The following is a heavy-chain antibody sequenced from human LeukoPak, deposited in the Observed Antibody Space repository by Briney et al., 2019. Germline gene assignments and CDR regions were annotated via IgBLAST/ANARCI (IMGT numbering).Heavy chain of an antibody. J-gene: IGHJ6*02. CDR1: GGSISSRRYY. V-gene: IGHV4-39*07. Sequence: SETLSLTCTVSGGSISSRRYYWGWIRQPPGKGLEWIGSIYYSGSTYYNPSLKSRDTISVDTSKNQFSLKLSSVTAADTAVYYCARVAIFGVVINAMDVWGQGITVTVSS. CDR2: IYYSGST. CDR3: ARVAIFGVVINAMDV. D-gene: IGHD3-3*01.